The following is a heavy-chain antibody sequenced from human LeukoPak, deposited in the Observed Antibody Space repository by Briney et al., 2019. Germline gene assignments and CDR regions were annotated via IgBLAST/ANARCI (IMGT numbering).Heavy chain of an antibody. CDR1: GGSINNFY. D-gene: IGHD1-1*01. Sequence: ASETLSPTCSVSGGSINNFYWSWIRQSPGKGLEYIGYIFYTGSTNYNPSLKGRVSISVDTSTNQFSLRLNSVTAADTAVYYCARAGDWNDLPYWGQGILVIVSS. CDR2: IFYTGST. CDR3: ARAGDWNDLPY. V-gene: IGHV4-59*01. J-gene: IGHJ4*02.